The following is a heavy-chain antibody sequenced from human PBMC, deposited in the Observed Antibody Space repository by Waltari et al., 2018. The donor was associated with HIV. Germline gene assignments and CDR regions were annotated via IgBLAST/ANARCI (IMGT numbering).Heavy chain of an antibody. D-gene: IGHD5-18*01. CDR2: IYYSGST. V-gene: IGHV4-39*01. Sequence: LQLQESGPGLVKPSETLSPTCPVSGGSISSSSYYWGWIRQPPGKGLEWIGSIYYSGSTYYNPSLKSRVTISVDTSKNQFSLNLNSVTAADTAVYFCAKHMTALVPFDYWGQGTLVTVSS. CDR1: GGSISSSSYY. J-gene: IGHJ4*02. CDR3: AKHMTALVPFDY.